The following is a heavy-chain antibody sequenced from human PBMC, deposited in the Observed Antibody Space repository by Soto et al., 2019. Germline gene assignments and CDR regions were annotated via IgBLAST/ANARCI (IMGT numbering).Heavy chain of an antibody. J-gene: IGHJ4*02. V-gene: IGHV4-61*01. Sequence: SETLSLTCSVSGVSFSDKTYYWSWIRQPPGKRLEWIGYVYYSGTTNYNPSLKSRVTISVDLSKNRFSLRLSSVTTADTALYYCARNTDVTNTIRSRYPFDYCGQGTPGTVA. CDR1: GVSFSDKTYY. CDR2: VYYSGTT. CDR3: ARNTDVTNTIRSRYPFDY. D-gene: IGHD4-17*01.